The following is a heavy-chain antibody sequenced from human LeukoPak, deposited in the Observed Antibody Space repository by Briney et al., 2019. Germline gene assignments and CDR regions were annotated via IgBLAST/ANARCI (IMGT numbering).Heavy chain of an antibody. D-gene: IGHD3-10*02. V-gene: IGHV3-48*03. CDR2: ISSSGSTI. CDR3: AELGITMIGGV. J-gene: IGHJ6*04. Sequence: GGSLGLSCAASGFTFSSYEMNWVRQAPGKGLEWVSYISSSGSTIYYADSVKGRFTISRDNAKNSLYMQMNSLRAEDTAVYYCAELGITMIGGVWGKGTTVTISS. CDR1: GFTFSSYE.